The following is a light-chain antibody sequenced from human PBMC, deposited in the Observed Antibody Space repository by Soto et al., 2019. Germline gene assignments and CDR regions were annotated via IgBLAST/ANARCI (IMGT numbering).Light chain of an antibody. Sequence: IQMTQSPSTLSATAGDRVTITCRASQSISAWLAWYQQKPGKAPKLLIYVASSLQSGVPSRFSGSGSGTDFTLTISSLQPEDFATYFCQQTNRIPYTFGQGTRLEIK. J-gene: IGKJ5*01. CDR3: QQTNRIPYT. V-gene: IGKV1-12*01. CDR1: QSISAW. CDR2: VAS.